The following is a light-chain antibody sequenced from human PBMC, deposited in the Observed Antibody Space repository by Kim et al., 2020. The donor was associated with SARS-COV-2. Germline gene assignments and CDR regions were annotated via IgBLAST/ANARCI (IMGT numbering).Light chain of an antibody. J-gene: IGKJ4*01. V-gene: IGKV3-15*01. CDR3: QQYNKFPPRLP. Sequence: EIVMTQSPVTVSVSPGERVTLSCRASQSIANTLAWYQQQRGQPPRLLIYAASTRATGIPARFSGSGSGTDFTLTISSLQSEDFAVYYCQQYNKFPPRLPFGGGTKVDI. CDR2: AAS. CDR1: QSIANT.